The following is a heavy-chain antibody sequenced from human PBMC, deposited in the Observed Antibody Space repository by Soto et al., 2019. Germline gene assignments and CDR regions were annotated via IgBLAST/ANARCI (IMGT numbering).Heavy chain of an antibody. CDR2: INTDGTNS. D-gene: IGHD3-16*01. CDR3: AKGRAARGPGLYYFDY. J-gene: IGHJ4*02. Sequence: GGSLRLSCAASGLTFNRYWMHWVRHAPGKGLVWVSHINTDGTNSNYADSVKGRFTISRDNAKSTLFLQMNSLRAEDTAVYYCAKGRAARGPGLYYFDYWGQGTLVTVSS. CDR1: GLTFNRYW. V-gene: IGHV3-74*01.